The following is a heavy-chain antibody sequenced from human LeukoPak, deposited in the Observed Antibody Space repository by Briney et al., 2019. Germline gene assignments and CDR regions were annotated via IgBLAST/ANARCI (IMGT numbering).Heavy chain of an antibody. D-gene: IGHD6-13*01. CDR3: AKYSNPQLVVVWFDP. CDR1: GFTFSSYW. CDR2: IRYDGSNK. J-gene: IGHJ5*02. V-gene: IGHV3-30*02. Sequence: GGSLRLSCAASGFTFSSYWMSWVRQAPGKGLEWVAFIRYDGSNKYYADSVKGRFTISRDNSKNTLYLQMNSLRAEDTAVYYCAKYSNPQLVVVWFDPWGQGTLVTVSS.